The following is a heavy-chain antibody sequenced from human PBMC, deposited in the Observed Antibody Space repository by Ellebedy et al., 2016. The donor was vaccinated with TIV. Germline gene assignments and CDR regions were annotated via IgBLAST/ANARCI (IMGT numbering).Heavy chain of an antibody. CDR1: EFTFKDHG. J-gene: IGHJ4*02. V-gene: IGHV3-30*03. Sequence: GGSLRLXCRGSEFTFKDHGMHWVRQAPGKGLEWVAAVSYDGRREVYADFVKGRFTISRDNSKDSVYLQMTSLRLNDTGVYYCARDRSTGTYGMDYWGQGTVVTVSS. D-gene: IGHD1-26*01. CDR2: VSYDGRRE. CDR3: ARDRSTGTYGMDY.